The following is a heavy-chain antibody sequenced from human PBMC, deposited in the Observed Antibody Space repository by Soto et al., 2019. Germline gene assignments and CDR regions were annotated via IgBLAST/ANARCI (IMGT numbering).Heavy chain of an antibody. CDR2: ISGSGGST. CDR3: ARARELLGYCFSGSRNTRWLDP. D-gene: IGHD2-15*01. V-gene: IGHV3-23*01. Sequence: GGSLRLSCAASGFPLSSYAMSWVRQAPGKGLEWVSAISGSGGSTYYADSVKGRFTISRDNSKNTLYLQMNSLRAEDTAVYYCARARELLGYCFSGSRNTRWLDPSGQRTLVTVSS. J-gene: IGHJ5*02. CDR1: GFPLSSYA.